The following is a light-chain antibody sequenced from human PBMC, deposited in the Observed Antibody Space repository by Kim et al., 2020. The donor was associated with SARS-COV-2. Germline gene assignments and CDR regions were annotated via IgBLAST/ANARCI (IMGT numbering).Light chain of an antibody. J-gene: IGKJ1*01. CDR1: RSVYSHS. V-gene: IGKV3-20*01. CDR2: GAS. CDR3: QHYGTSPGT. Sequence: SPGDRSPRTGRASRSVYSHSLGWYQQKPGQAPRLLISGASNRATGIPDRFSGSGSGTDFTLTISRLEPEDFAVYYCQHYGTSPGTFGQGTKVDIK.